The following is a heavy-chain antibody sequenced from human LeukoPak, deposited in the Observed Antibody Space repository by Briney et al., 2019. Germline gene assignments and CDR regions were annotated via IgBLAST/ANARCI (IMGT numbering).Heavy chain of an antibody. CDR3: ARHGEYYSGSGSLRGFDP. J-gene: IGHJ5*02. CDR1: GGSINSSLW. Sequence: SGTLSLTCTVSGGSINSSLWWSWVRQPPGKGLECIGEIYHTGSTRYNWSLKSRVTISIDDSKNQFSLNLSSVTAADTTVYYCARHGEYYSGSGSLRGFDPWGQGTLVTVSS. CDR2: IYHTGST. D-gene: IGHD3-10*01. V-gene: IGHV4-4*02.